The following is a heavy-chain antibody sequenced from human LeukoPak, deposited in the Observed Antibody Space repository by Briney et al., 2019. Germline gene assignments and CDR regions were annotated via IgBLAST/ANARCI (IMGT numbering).Heavy chain of an antibody. D-gene: IGHD6-13*01. J-gene: IGHJ4*02. CDR1: GGSINSYY. CDR3: ARVTGYMTEDYFDY. Sequence: SETLSLTCTVSGGSINSYYWSWIRQPPGKGLYWIGYIYYSGSTNYKPSLKSRVNISVDTSKNQFSLRLSSVTAADTAVYYCARVTGYMTEDYFDYWGQGTLITVSS. CDR2: IYYSGST. V-gene: IGHV4-59*01.